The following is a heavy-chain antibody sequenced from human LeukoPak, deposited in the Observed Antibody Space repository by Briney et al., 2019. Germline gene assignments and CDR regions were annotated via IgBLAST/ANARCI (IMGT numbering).Heavy chain of an antibody. J-gene: IGHJ3*02. Sequence: SVKVSCKASGGTFSSYAISWVRQAPGQGLEWMGRIIPILGIANYAQKFQGRVTITADKSTSTAYMELSSLRSEDTAVYYCARRYCSSTSCYITTAFGIWGQGTMVTVSS. CDR1: GGTFSSYA. V-gene: IGHV1-69*04. CDR3: ARRYCSSTSCYITTAFGI. CDR2: IIPILGIA. D-gene: IGHD2-2*02.